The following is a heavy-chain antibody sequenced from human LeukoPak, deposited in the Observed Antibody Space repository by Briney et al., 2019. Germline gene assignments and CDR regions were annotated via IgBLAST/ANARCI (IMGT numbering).Heavy chain of an antibody. CDR3: AKRGGTESFYYYYYMDV. J-gene: IGHJ6*03. V-gene: IGHV3-23*01. D-gene: IGHD2-15*01. CDR1: GFTFRNYA. CDR2: ISRSGGTT. Sequence: GGSLRLSCAASGFTFRNYAMSWVRQAPGKGLEWVALISRSGGTTYYADSVKGRFTISRDNSKNTLYLQMNSLRAEDTAEYYCAKRGGTESFYYYYYMDVWGKGTTVTVSS.